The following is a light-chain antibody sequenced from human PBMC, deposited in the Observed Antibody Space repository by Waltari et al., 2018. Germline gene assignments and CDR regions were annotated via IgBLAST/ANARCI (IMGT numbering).Light chain of an antibody. V-gene: IGLV1-44*01. CDR1: SSNIGSNT. CDR3: AAWDDSLNGFYV. Sequence: QSVLTQPPSASGTPGQRVTISCSGSSSNIGSNTVNRYQQLPGTAPELLIYSNNQRPSGVPDRFSGSKSGTSASLAISGLQSEDEADYYCAAWDDSLNGFYVFGTGTKVTVL. J-gene: IGLJ1*01. CDR2: SNN.